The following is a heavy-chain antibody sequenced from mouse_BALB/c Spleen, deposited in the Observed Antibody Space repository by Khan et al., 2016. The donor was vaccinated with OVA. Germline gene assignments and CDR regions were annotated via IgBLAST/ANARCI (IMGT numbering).Heavy chain of an antibody. CDR3: ARGYDFFAY. D-gene: IGHD2-14*01. CDR2: IIPNPDNT. V-gene: IGHV1-18*01. Sequence: IQLVQSGPDLVKTGASVKISCKASGYSFTANNMNWVKLSHGKSLECIGRIIPNPDNTNSNKKFKGKAILTVDTSSSTAYMELRSLTSEDSAVYFCARGYDFFAYWGQGTLVTVSA. J-gene: IGHJ3*01. CDR1: GYSFTANN.